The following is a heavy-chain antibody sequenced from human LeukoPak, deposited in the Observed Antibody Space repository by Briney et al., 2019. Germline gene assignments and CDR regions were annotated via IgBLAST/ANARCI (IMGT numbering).Heavy chain of an antibody. J-gene: IGHJ6*02. CDR2: ISYDGSNK. CDR3: AKDMAYCGGDCYSGYYYGMDV. V-gene: IGHV3-30*18. CDR1: GFTFSSYG. Sequence: GGSLRLSCAASGFTFSSYGMHWVRQAPGKGLEWVAVISYDGSNKYYADSVKGRFTIPRDNSKNTLYLQMNSLRAEDTAVYYCAKDMAYCGGDCYSGYYYGMDVWGQGTTVTVSS. D-gene: IGHD2-21*02.